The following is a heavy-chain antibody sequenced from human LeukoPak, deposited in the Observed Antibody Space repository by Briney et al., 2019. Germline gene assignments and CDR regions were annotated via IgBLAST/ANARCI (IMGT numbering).Heavy chain of an antibody. Sequence: SETLSLTCAVYGGSFSGYYWSWIRQPPGKGLEWIGEINHSGSTNYNPSLKSRVTISVDTSKNQFSLKLSSVTAADTAVYYCARGYSYGYFDYWGQGTLVTVSS. J-gene: IGHJ4*02. D-gene: IGHD5-18*01. CDR2: INHSGST. CDR1: GGSFSGYY. V-gene: IGHV4-34*01. CDR3: ARGYSYGYFDY.